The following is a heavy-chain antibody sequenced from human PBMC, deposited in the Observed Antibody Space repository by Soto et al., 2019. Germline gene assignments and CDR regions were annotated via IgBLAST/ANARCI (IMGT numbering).Heavy chain of an antibody. D-gene: IGHD3-16*02. CDR2: INPNSGGT. V-gene: IGHV1-2*04. CDR1: GYTFTGYY. CDR3: ARIRGLGEVSPYFDY. Sequence: ASVKVSCKASGYTFTGYYMHWVRQAPGQGLEWMGWINPNSGGTNYAQKFQGWVTMTRDTSISTAYMELSRLRSDDTAVYYCARIRGLGEVSPYFDYWGQGALVTVSS. J-gene: IGHJ4*02.